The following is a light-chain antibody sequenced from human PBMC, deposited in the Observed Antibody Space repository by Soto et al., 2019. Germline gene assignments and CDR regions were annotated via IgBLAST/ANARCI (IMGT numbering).Light chain of an antibody. CDR3: QQANSFPIT. CDR2: AAS. CDR1: QSVSIW. J-gene: IGKJ5*01. V-gene: IGKV1-12*01. Sequence: DIQMTQSPSTLSSSVGDTVTITCRASQSVSIWLAWYQKKPGKAPKLLIYAASSLQSGVPSRFSGSGSGTDFTLTISSLQPEDFATYYCQQANSFPITFGQGTRLEI.